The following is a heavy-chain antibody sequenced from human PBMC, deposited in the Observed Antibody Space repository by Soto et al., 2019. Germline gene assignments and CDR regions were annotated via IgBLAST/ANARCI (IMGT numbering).Heavy chain of an antibody. J-gene: IGHJ5*02. CDR2: ISSSSSYI. Sequence: EVQLVESGGGLVKPGGSLRLSCAASGFTFSSYNMNWVRQAPGKGLEWVSSISSSSSYIYYADSVKGRFTISRDNAKKSLYLQMSSLRVEDTAVYYCASSHYGDSGLHGPWGQGTLVTVSS. D-gene: IGHD4-17*01. V-gene: IGHV3-21*01. CDR1: GFTFSSYN. CDR3: ASSHYGDSGLHGP.